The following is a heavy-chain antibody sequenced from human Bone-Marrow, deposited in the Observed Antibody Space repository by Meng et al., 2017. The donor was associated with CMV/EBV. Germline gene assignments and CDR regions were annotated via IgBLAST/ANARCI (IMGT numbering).Heavy chain of an antibody. CDR1: GFTFSSYS. CDR2: ISSSSSYI. CDR3: ARQWDYGYNSLDV. J-gene: IGHJ4*02. V-gene: IGHV3-21*01. D-gene: IGHD1-20*01. Sequence: GESLKISCAASGFTFSSYSMNWVRQAPGKGLEWVSSISSSSSYIYYADSVKGRFTISRDNAKNSLYLQMNSLRAGDTAVYYCARQWDYGYNSLDVWGQGTLVTVSS.